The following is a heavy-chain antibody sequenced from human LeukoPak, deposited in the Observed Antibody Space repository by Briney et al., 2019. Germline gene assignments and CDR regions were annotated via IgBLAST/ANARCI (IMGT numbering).Heavy chain of an antibody. CDR1: AYTFTGYY. D-gene: IGHD5-24*01. Sequence: ASVKVSCKSSAYTFTGYYMHWVRQAPGQGLEWMGWINPNSGGTNYAQKFQGRVTMTRDTSISTAYMELSRLRSDDTAVYYCARGGWLQFETQYFQHWGQGTLVTVSS. CDR2: INPNSGGT. V-gene: IGHV1-2*02. CDR3: ARGGWLQFETQYFQH. J-gene: IGHJ1*01.